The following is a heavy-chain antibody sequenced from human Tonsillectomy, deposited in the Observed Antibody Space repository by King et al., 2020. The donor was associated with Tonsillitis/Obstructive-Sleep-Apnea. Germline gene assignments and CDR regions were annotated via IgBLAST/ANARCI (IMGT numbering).Heavy chain of an antibody. V-gene: IGHV3-48*02. Sequence: VQLVESGGGLVQPGGSLRLSCAASGFTFSSYTMNWVRQAPGKGLEWVSHISTTISTIYYADSVKGRFTISRDNARNSLYLQMNSLRDEETAVYYCAIGYCSSSSCYGGVLDYWGQGALVTVSS. J-gene: IGHJ4*02. CDR3: AIGYCSSSSCYGGVLDY. CDR1: GFTFSSYT. CDR2: ISTTISTI. D-gene: IGHD2-2*01.